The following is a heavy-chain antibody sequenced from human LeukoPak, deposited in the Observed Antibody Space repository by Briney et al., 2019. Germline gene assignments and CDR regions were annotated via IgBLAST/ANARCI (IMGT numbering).Heavy chain of an antibody. D-gene: IGHD6-13*01. V-gene: IGHV3-7*01. CDR2: IKQDGSEK. J-gene: IGHJ4*02. Sequence: PGGSLRLSCAASGFTFSSYWMSWVRQAPGKGLEWVANIKQDGSEKYYVDSVKGRFTISRDNAKNSLYLQMNSLRAEDTAVYYCARDPQKQQLVLDYWGQGTLVTVSS. CDR3: ARDPQKQQLVLDY. CDR1: GFTFSSYW.